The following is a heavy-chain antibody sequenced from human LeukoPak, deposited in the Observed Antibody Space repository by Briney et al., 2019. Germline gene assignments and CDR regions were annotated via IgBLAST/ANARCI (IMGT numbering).Heavy chain of an antibody. CDR2: IWYDGSNK. V-gene: IGHV3-33*06. CDR3: ANPFGEEMITFGGVIVDDY. J-gene: IGHJ4*02. D-gene: IGHD3-16*02. CDR1: GFTFSSYG. Sequence: SGGSLRLSCATSGFTFSSYGMHWVRQAPGKGLEWVAIIWYDGSNKYYADSVKGRFTISRDNSKNTLYLQMNSLRAEDTAVYYCANPFGEEMITFGGVIVDDYWGQGTLVTVSS.